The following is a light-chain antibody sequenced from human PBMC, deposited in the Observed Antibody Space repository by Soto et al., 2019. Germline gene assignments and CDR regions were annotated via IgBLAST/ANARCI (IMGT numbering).Light chain of an antibody. CDR3: QQSYSLPWT. J-gene: IGKJ1*01. CDR2: GAS. CDR1: QSISSS. V-gene: IGKV3-15*01. Sequence: EIVMTRFPATLSVSPGQRATLSCRASQSISSSLAWYQQKPGQAPRLLIYGASTRATGIPARFSGSGSGTHFTLTISSLQSEDFGTYYCQQSYSLPWTFGQGTTVGIK.